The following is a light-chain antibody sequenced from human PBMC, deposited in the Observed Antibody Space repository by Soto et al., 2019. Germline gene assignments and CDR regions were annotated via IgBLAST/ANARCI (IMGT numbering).Light chain of an antibody. Sequence: IRLTQSPSSLSASVGDTFTITCRASQAIGSYFAWYQQRPGTAPKLLIYSASTLHSGVPSRFSGSGSGTDFTLTISSLQPEDFATYYCQQVDSCPRTFGPGTTVEI. CDR3: QQVDSCPRT. CDR2: SAS. J-gene: IGKJ3*01. CDR1: QAIGSY. V-gene: IGKV1-9*01.